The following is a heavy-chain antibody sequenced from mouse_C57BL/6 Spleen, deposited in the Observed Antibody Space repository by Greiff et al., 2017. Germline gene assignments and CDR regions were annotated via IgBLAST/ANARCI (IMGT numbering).Heavy chain of an antibody. V-gene: IGHV1-81*01. CDR3: ARRDDGYPYAMDY. CDR2: IYPRSGNT. D-gene: IGHD2-3*01. J-gene: IGHJ4*01. CDR1: GYTFTSYG. Sequence: VQRVESGAELARPGASVKLSCKASGYTFTSYGISWVKQRTGQGLEWIGEIYPRSGNTYYNEKFKGKATLTADKSSSTAYMELRSLTSEDSAVYFCARRDDGYPYAMDYWGQGTSVTVSS.